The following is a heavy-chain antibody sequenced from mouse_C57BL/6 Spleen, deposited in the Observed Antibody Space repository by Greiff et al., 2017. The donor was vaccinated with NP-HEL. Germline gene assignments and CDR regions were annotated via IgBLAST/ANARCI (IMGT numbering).Heavy chain of an antibody. Sequence: VQLQQPGAELVKPGASVKVSCKASGYTFTSYWMHWVKQRPVQGLEWIGRIHPSDSDTNYNQKFKGKATLTVDKSSSPAYMQLSSLTSEDAAVYDCAMTGTGWYFDVWGTGTTVTVSS. CDR1: GYTFTSYW. CDR3: AMTGTGWYFDV. V-gene: IGHV1-74*01. CDR2: IHPSDSDT. D-gene: IGHD3-3*01. J-gene: IGHJ1*03.